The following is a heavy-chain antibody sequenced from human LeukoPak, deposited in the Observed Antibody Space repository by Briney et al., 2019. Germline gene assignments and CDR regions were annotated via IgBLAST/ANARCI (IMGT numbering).Heavy chain of an antibody. J-gene: IGHJ1*01. Sequence: ASVKVSCKASGYTFSDYTMHWVRQAPGQRLEWMGWINAGNGNTKYSQKFQGRVTITRDTSATTVYMELSSLTSEDTAVYFCARTWPTVTAEYFQLWGQGTLVTVSS. CDR2: INAGNGNT. CDR3: ARTWPTVTAEYFQL. CDR1: GYTFSDYT. V-gene: IGHV1-3*01. D-gene: IGHD4-17*01.